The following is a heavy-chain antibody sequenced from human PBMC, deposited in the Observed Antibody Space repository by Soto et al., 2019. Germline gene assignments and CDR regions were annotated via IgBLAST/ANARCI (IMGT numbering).Heavy chain of an antibody. CDR2: ISGSGGST. Sequence: GGSLRLSCAASGFTFSSYAMSWVRQAPGKGLEWVSAISGSGGSTYYADSVKGRFTISRDNSKNTLYLQMNSLRAEDTAVYYCAKSHKYITMIVVVPDAFDIWGQGTMVTVSS. CDR1: GFTFSSYA. D-gene: IGHD3-22*01. V-gene: IGHV3-23*01. CDR3: AKSHKYITMIVVVPDAFDI. J-gene: IGHJ3*02.